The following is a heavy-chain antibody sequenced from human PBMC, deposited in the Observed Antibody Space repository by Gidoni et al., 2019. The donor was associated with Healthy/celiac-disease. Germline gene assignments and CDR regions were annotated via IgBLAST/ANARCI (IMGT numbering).Heavy chain of an antibody. V-gene: IGHV4-39*01. CDR2: MYYSGRT. Sequence: QLQLQESGPALGKPSATLSLTCTVSGAAIRSSSYYWDWLRQPPGKGREWIGSMYYSGRTRYNPSLKSRVTTSVDTSKYQFSLQLSSVTAADTAVYYCARQKGQWLAPFDYWGQGTLVTVSS. CDR3: ARQKGQWLAPFDY. CDR1: GAAIRSSSYY. D-gene: IGHD6-19*01. J-gene: IGHJ4*02.